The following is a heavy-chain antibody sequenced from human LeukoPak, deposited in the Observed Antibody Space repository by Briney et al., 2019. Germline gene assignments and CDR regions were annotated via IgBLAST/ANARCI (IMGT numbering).Heavy chain of an antibody. V-gene: IGHV1-46*01. D-gene: IGHD5-12*01. CDR3: ARDAFLSGSLSPIDY. J-gene: IGHJ4*02. CDR2: INTSGGST. CDR1: GYIFTNYY. Sequence: ASVKVSCKASGYIFTNYYMQWVRQAPGQGLEWMGIINTSGGSTSSAQKFQGRVIMTRDTSTSTVYMELSSLRSEDTALYYCARDAFLSGSLSPIDYWGQGTLVTVSS.